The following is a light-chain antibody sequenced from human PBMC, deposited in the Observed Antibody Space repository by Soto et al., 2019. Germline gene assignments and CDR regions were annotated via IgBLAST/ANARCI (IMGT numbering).Light chain of an antibody. Sequence: EMVMTQSPATLSVSPGERATLSCRASQSVSSNLAWYQQKPGQAPRLLIYGASTRATGIPARFSGSGSGTEFTLTISSLQSEDAAVYYCQHYNHWLWTFGQGTKVDI. J-gene: IGKJ1*01. V-gene: IGKV3-15*01. CDR3: QHYNHWLWT. CDR1: QSVSSN. CDR2: GAS.